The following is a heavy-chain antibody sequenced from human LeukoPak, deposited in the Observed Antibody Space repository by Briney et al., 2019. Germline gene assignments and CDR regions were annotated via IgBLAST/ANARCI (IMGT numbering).Heavy chain of an antibody. CDR1: TFTFSNYA. CDR3: ARGAYGDYDS. V-gene: IGHV3-23*01. Sequence: GGSLRLSCAASTFTFSNYAMSWVRQAPGKGLEWVSAISAGADSTYYADSVRGRFTISRDNSKNTLLRQRSGLRAEDTAVYFCARGAYGDYDSWGQGTLVTVSS. J-gene: IGHJ5*01. D-gene: IGHD4-17*01. CDR2: ISAGADST.